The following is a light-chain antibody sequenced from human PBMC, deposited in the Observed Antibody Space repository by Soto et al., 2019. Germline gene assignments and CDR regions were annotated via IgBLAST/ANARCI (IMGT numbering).Light chain of an antibody. CDR1: QSLLHSGGNTY. J-gene: IGKJ1*01. CDR3: MQSTQLRT. Sequence: DIVMTQTPLSSPVTLGQPASISCRSSQSLLHSGGNTYLSWLQQRPGQPPRLLIYQISKRFSGVPDRFSGSGAGTDFTLKISRVESEDVGIYYCMQSTQLRTFGQGTKVDIK. V-gene: IGKV2-24*01. CDR2: QIS.